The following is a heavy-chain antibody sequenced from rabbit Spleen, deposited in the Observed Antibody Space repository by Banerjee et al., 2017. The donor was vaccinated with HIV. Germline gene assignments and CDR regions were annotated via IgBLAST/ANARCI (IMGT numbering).Heavy chain of an antibody. D-gene: IGHD2-1*01. CDR1: GFSFSGSYW. V-gene: IGHV1S45*01. J-gene: IGHJ4*01. CDR2: IYTGSGGST. Sequence: QEQLEESGGDLVKPEGSLTLTCTASGFSFSGSYWICWVRQAPGKGLEWIGCIYTGSGGSTYYASWAKGRFTISKTSSTTVTLQMTSLTVADTATYFCARGVGDDDNGWTLWGPGTLVTVS. CDR3: ARGVGDDDNGWTL.